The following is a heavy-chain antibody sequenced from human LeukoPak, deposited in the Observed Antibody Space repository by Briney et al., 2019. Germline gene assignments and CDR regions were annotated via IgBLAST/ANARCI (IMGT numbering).Heavy chain of an antibody. CDR1: GFTFSDYA. J-gene: IGHJ4*02. V-gene: IGHV3-23*01. D-gene: IGHD5-18*01. Sequence: GGSLRLSCVASGFTFSDYAMSWVRQAPGKGLEWVSTIFGYGGSTYYADSAEDRFTISRDNAKNTVYLQLNSLRAEDTAVYYCAKMAGYNSRFDYWGQGTLVTVSS. CDR3: AKMAGYNSRFDY. CDR2: IFGYGGST.